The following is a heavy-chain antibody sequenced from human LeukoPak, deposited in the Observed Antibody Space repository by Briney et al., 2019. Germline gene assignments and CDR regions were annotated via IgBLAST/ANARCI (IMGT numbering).Heavy chain of an antibody. CDR2: IYHSGST. CDR3: ARDRSYNDFWSGYHLTEYYFDY. J-gene: IGHJ4*02. V-gene: IGHV4-4*02. D-gene: IGHD3-3*01. CDR1: GGSISRSNW. Sequence: KPSGTLSLTCAVSGGSISRSNWWSWVRQPPGKGLEWIGEIYHSGSTYYNPSLKSRVIISVDTSKNQFSLKLSSVTAADTAVYYCARDRSYNDFWSGYHLTEYYFDYWGQGTLVTVSS.